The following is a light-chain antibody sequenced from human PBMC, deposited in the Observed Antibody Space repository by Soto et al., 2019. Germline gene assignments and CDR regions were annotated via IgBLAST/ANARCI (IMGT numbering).Light chain of an antibody. CDR2: DVS. Sequence: QSVLTQPRSVSGPPGQSVSISCSGTSSDVGTYNYVSWYQQHPGKAPKLMIYDVSKLPSGVPDRFSGSKSGNTASLTISGLQAEDEADYYCCSYAGGYTHAVFGGGTKVTVL. CDR3: CSYAGGYTHAV. V-gene: IGLV2-11*01. CDR1: SSDVGTYNY. J-gene: IGLJ2*01.